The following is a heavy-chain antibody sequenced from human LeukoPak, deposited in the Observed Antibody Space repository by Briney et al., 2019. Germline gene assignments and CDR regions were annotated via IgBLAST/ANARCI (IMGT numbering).Heavy chain of an antibody. CDR1: GFTFYNYA. CDR2: LIDSGDTT. D-gene: IGHD2-15*01. J-gene: IGHJ5*01. CDR3: VKEGGSFLTWFDY. Sequence: PGGPLRLSCAASGFTFYNYAMSWVRQAPGKGLEWVSALIDSGDTTYYADSVKGRFTISRDNSKNTLFLQMNSLTAEDTAIYYCVKEGGSFLTWFDYWGQGSLVTVSS. V-gene: IGHV3-23*01.